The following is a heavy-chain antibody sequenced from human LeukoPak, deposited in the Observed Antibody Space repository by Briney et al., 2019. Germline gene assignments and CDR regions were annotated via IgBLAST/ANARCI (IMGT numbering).Heavy chain of an antibody. CDR1: GYTFTDYA. CDR2: INTNTGDP. D-gene: IGHD1-26*01. J-gene: IGHJ5*02. CDR3: ARRGREPQNWFDP. Sequence: ASVKVSCKASGYTFTDYAMNWVRQAPGQGPEWMGWINTNTGDPMYAQGFRERFVFSLDTSVSTAYLQISSLKSEDTAVYSCARRGREPQNWFDPWGQGTLVTVSS. V-gene: IGHV7-4-1*02.